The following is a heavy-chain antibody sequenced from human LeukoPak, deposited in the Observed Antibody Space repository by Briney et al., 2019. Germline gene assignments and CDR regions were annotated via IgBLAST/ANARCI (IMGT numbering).Heavy chain of an antibody. Sequence: SETLSLTCTVSGGSISSYYWSWIRQPPGKGLEWIGYIYYSGSTNYNPSLKSRVTISVDTSKNQFSLELSSVTAADTAVYYCARDGRYHYDILTGYSSLTDAFDIWGQGTMVTVSS. CDR3: ARDGRYHYDILTGYSSLTDAFDI. J-gene: IGHJ3*02. CDR1: GGSISSYY. D-gene: IGHD3-9*01. CDR2: IYYSGST. V-gene: IGHV4-59*01.